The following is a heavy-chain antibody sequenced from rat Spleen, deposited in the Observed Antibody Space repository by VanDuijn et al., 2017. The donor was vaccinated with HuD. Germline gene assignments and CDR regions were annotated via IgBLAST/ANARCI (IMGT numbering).Heavy chain of an antibody. V-gene: IGHV5-46*01. Sequence: EVQLVESGGGLVQPGRSMRLSCAASGFTFSSSPMAWVRLAPTKGLEWVATISTRGGSTYYRDSVRARFTISRDNAKSTLYLQMDSLRSEDTATYYCARHGRGKTTYYYVMDAWGQGASVTVSS. J-gene: IGHJ4*01. CDR1: GFTFSSSP. CDR2: ISTRGGST. D-gene: IGHD4-5*01. CDR3: ARHGRGKTTYYYVMDA.